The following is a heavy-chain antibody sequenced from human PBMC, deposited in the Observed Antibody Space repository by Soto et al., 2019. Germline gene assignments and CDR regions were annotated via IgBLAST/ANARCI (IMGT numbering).Heavy chain of an antibody. D-gene: IGHD3-10*01. J-gene: IGHJ4*02. V-gene: IGHV1-8*01. Sequence: GASVKVSCKASGYTFTSYDINWVRQATGQGLEWMGWMNPNSGNTGYAQKFQGRVTMTRNTSISTAYMELSSLRSADTAVYYCATRPPGGAFFGVFDYWSQGTLVTVSS. CDR1: GYTFTSYD. CDR2: MNPNSGNT. CDR3: ATRPPGGAFFGVFDY.